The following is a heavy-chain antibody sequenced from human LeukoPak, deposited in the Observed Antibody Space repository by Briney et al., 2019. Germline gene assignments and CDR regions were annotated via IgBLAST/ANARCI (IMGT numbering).Heavy chain of an antibody. CDR1: GFTVSRNY. D-gene: IGHD1-26*01. CDR2: IYIADSA. J-gene: IGHJ4*02. V-gene: IGHV3-53*01. Sequence: PGGSLRLSCAASGFTVSRNYMSWVRQAPGKGLEWVSVIYIADSAYYADSVRGRFTISRDNSRNTLYLQMNSLRADDTAVYYCAREVGGGATTYFDYWGQGTLVTVSS. CDR3: AREVGGGATTYFDY.